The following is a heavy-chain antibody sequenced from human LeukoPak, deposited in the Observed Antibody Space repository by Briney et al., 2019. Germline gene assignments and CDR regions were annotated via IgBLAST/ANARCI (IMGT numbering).Heavy chain of an antibody. V-gene: IGHV3-23*01. J-gene: IGHJ4*02. CDR2: ISGSGGST. Sequence: GESLKISCAASGFTFSSYAMSWVRQAPGKGLEWVSGISGSGGSTYYADSVKGRFTISRDNSKNTLYLQMNSLRAEDTAVYYCARVRGYTGMVDYWGQGTLVTVSS. D-gene: IGHD5-18*01. CDR3: ARVRGYTGMVDY. CDR1: GFTFSSYA.